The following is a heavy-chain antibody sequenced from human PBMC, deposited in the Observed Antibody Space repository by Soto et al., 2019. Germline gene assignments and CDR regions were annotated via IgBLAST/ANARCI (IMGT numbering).Heavy chain of an antibody. V-gene: IGHV5-51*01. J-gene: IGHJ5*02. Sequence: GESLKISCKGSGYSFTNYWVVWVRQMPGKGLERMGMIYPGDSDARYSPSFQGQVTISADRSISTAYLQWSSLKASDTAMYYCARQRGLRYDSSGLDPWGQGTLVTV. CDR2: IYPGDSDA. CDR3: ARQRGLRYDSSGLDP. D-gene: IGHD3-22*01. CDR1: GYSFTNYW.